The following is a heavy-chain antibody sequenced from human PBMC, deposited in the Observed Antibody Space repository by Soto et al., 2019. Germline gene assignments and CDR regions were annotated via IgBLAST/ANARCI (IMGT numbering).Heavy chain of an antibody. CDR3: ARGLTIAVADPYYFDY. CDR1: GGTFSSYA. J-gene: IGHJ4*02. D-gene: IGHD6-19*01. CDR2: IIPIFGTA. V-gene: IGHV1-69*13. Sequence: GASVKVSCKASGGTFSSYAISWVRQAPGQGLEWMGGIIPIFGTANYAQKFQGRVTITADESTSTAYMELSSLRSKDTAVYYCARGLTIAVADPYYFDYWGQGTLVTVSS.